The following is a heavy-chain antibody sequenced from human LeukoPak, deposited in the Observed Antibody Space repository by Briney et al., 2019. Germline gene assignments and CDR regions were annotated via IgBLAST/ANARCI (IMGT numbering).Heavy chain of an antibody. CDR3: SRGSGWLSVY. CDR2: ISGGTT. J-gene: IGHJ4*02. V-gene: IGHV3-49*03. Sequence: HPGGSLRLSCAVSGITLSNYGMSWFRQAPGKGLEWIGFISGGTTEYAASVKGRFTISRDDSTSIAYLQMNSLTTEDTAVYYCSRGSGWLSVYWGQGTLVTVSS. D-gene: IGHD6-19*01. CDR1: GITLSNYG.